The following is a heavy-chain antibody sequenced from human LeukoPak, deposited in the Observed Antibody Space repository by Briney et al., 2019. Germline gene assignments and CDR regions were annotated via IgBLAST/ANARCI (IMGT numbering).Heavy chain of an antibody. Sequence: ASVKVSCKTSGYTFTDYFLHWVRQAPGQGLEWMGWINPNNGGTHYAQTFQGRVTMTRVTSISTTYMELSRLRSDDTAVYYCARDSDCTNGVCYRTDLDYWGQGTLVTVSS. CDR3: ARDSDCTNGVCYRTDLDY. J-gene: IGHJ4*02. CDR1: GYTFTDYF. CDR2: INPNNGGT. D-gene: IGHD2-8*01. V-gene: IGHV1-2*02.